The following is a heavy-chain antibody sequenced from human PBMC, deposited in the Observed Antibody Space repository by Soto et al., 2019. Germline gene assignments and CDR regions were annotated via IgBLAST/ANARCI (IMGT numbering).Heavy chain of an antibody. D-gene: IGHD6-19*01. CDR2: ISRKATRSTK. V-gene: IGHV3-72*01. J-gene: IGHJ6*02. CDR3: AMVVGWSGGSKDMDV. Sequence: EVQLVESGGGLVQPGGSLRLSCAASGLIFSDYHMDWVRQAPGQGLEWVGRISRKATRSTKEYAGSVKGRFTISGDDSKNSLSLQMNRLKTEDRGGYYCAMVVGWSGGSKDMDVWGQGTTVTVSS. CDR1: GLIFSDYH.